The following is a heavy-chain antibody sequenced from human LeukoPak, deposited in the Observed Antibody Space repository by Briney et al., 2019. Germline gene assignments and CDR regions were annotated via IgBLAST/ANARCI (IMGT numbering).Heavy chain of an antibody. CDR2: FDPEDGET. Sequence: EASVKVSCKVSGYTLTELSMHWVRQAPGKGLEWMGGFDPEDGETIYAQKFQGRVTMTEDTSTDTAYMELSSLRSEDTAVYYCATLYGSGSYDPLWSPKPFDPWGQGTLVTVSS. V-gene: IGHV1-24*01. J-gene: IGHJ5*02. CDR3: ATLYGSGSYDPLWSPKPFDP. D-gene: IGHD3-10*01. CDR1: GYTLTELS.